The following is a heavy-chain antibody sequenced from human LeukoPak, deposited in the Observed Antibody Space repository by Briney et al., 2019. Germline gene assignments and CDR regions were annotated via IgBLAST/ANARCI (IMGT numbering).Heavy chain of an antibody. Sequence: LRLSCAASGFTFSDYYMSWIRQPPGKGLEWIGEINHSGSTNYNPSLKSRVTISVDTSKNQFSLKLSSVTAADTAVYYCAREVGFSPPQRAFDIWGQGTMVTVSS. V-gene: IGHV4-34*01. D-gene: IGHD1-26*01. CDR2: INHSGST. CDR1: GFTFSDYY. CDR3: AREVGFSPPQRAFDI. J-gene: IGHJ3*02.